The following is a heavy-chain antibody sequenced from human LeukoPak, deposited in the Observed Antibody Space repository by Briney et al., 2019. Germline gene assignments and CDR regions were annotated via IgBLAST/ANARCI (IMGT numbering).Heavy chain of an antibody. CDR3: ARDLATIKSDPFDY. CDR2: IYYSGST. J-gene: IGHJ4*02. CDR1: GGSISSYY. V-gene: IGHV4-59*08. D-gene: IGHD5-24*01. Sequence: SETLSLTCTVSGGSISSYYWSWIRQPPGKGLEWIGYIYYSGSTNYNPSLKSRVTISVDTSKNQFSLKLSSVTAADTAVYYCARDLATIKSDPFDYWGQGTLVTVSS.